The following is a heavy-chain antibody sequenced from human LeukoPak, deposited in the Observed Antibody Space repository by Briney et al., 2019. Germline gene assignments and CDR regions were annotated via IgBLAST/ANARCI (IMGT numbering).Heavy chain of an antibody. CDR2: ICYSGST. D-gene: IGHD1-26*01. CDR1: GDSTSSDRYY. Sequence: SETLSLTCTISGDSTSSDRYYGGWVRQPPGKGLEWIGNICYSGSTYYNPSLKSRVTMSVDTSKNQFFLKLNSVTAADTAVYYCARGRPYSGGYHLDYWGQGTLVTVSP. CDR3: ARGRPYSGGYHLDY. J-gene: IGHJ4*02. V-gene: IGHV4-39*01.